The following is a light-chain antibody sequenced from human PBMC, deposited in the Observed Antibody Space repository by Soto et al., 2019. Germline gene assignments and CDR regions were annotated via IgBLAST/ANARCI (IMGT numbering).Light chain of an antibody. CDR2: RDI. CDR1: NIGTKN. V-gene: IGLV3-9*01. J-gene: IGLJ2*01. Sequence: SYELTQPLSVSVALGQTARIPCGGNNIGTKNVHGYQQRPGQAPLLVIYRDINRPSGIPERFSGSNSGNTATLTISRAQAGDEADYYCQVWDSTTVIFGGGTKLTVL. CDR3: QVWDSTTVI.